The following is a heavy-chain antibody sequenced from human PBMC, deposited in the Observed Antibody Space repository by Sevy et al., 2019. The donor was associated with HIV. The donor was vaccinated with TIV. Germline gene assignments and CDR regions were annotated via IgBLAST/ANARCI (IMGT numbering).Heavy chain of an antibody. CDR2: ISGSGGST. J-gene: IGHJ3*02. V-gene: IGHV3-23*01. D-gene: IGHD3-22*01. CDR1: GFTFSSYA. Sequence: GGSLRLSCAASGFTFSSYALNWVRQAPGKGLEWVSTISGSGGSTYYAASVKGRFTISRDNSKNTLYLQMDSLRAEDTAVYYCAKDRCHTSGYYPEGAFDIWGQGTMVTVS. CDR3: AKDRCHTSGYYPEGAFDI.